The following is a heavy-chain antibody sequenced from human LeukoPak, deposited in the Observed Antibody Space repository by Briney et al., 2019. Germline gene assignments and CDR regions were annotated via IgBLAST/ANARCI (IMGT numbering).Heavy chain of an antibody. V-gene: IGHV4-31*03. Sequence: TLSLTCTVSGGPISSGGYYWSWIRQHPGKGLEWIGYIYYSGSTYYNPSLKSRVIISVDTSKNQFSLKLSSVTAADTAVYYCARTTVVAKYFDYWGQGTLVTVSS. CDR2: IYYSGST. CDR3: ARTTVVAKYFDY. D-gene: IGHD4-23*01. J-gene: IGHJ4*02. CDR1: GGPISSGGYY.